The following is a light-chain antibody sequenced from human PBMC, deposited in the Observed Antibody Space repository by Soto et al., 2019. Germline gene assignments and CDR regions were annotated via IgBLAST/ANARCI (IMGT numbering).Light chain of an antibody. V-gene: IGKV3-15*01. CDR2: GAS. CDR3: QQYNNWPPYT. Sequence: EIVMTQSPATLSVSPGERATLSCRASQSGSSNLAWYQQKPGQAPRLLIYGASTRATGFPARFSGSGSGTDFTLTINSLQSEDFAVYYCQQYNNWPPYTFGQGTKLEIK. CDR1: QSGSSN. J-gene: IGKJ2*01.